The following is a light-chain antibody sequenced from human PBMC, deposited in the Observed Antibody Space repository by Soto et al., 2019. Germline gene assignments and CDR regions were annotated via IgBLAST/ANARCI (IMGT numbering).Light chain of an antibody. J-gene: IGKJ2*01. CDR1: QSVSSTY. CDR3: QQYGSSPYN. CDR2: GAS. Sequence: EIVLTQSPGTLSLSPGEIATLSCRASQSVSSTYFAWYKQKPGQAPRLLIYGASSRATGIPDRFSGSGSGTDFTLTISRLEPEDFAVYYCQQYGSSPYNFGQGTKLEIK. V-gene: IGKV3-20*01.